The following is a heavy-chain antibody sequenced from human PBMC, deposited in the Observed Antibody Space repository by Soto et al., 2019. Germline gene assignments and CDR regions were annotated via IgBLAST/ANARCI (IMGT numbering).Heavy chain of an antibody. V-gene: IGHV3-30*04. D-gene: IGHD2-15*01. CDR1: GFTFSNYA. J-gene: IGHJ6*02. CDR3: ARGDREDTAVVIGVRQGEYGVDV. Sequence: QVQLVESGGGVVQPGRSLRLSCAASGFTFSNYAMHWVRQAPGKGLECVAVISYNGGNRLYRDYVKGRFTISRDNSKNTVHLQIDSVRYEDAAVYYCARGDREDTAVVIGVRQGEYGVDVWAQGTKVTVSS. CDR2: ISYNGGNR.